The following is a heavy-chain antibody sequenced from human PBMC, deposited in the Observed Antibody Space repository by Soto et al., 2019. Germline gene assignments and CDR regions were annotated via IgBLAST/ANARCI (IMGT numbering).Heavy chain of an antibody. CDR1: GYTLTSHD. Sequence: QVQLVQSGAEEKKPGASVKVSCKASGYTLTSHDMHWVRQAPGQRLEWMGWINAGNDNTQYSQKFQGRVTITGDTSASTVDMERSGLRSEDTAVYYCARYNCHAPSYYGMAVWGQGTTVTVSS. V-gene: IGHV1-3*05. CDR3: ARYNCHAPSYYGMAV. D-gene: IGHD1-1*01. J-gene: IGHJ6*02. CDR2: INAGNDNT.